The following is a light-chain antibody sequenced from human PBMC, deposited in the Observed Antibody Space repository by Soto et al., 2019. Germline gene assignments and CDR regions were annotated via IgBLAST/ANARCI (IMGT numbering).Light chain of an antibody. V-gene: IGLV1-40*01. CDR3: QSHDSSLHASV. J-gene: IGLJ1*01. Sequence: QLVLTQPPSVSGAPGQRATISCTGSSSNIGAGYDVHWYLQLPGTAPKLLIYGNTNRPSGVPDRFSGSKSGSSASLAITGLQAEDEADYYCQSHDSSLHASVFGTGTKLTVL. CDR1: SSNIGAGYD. CDR2: GNT.